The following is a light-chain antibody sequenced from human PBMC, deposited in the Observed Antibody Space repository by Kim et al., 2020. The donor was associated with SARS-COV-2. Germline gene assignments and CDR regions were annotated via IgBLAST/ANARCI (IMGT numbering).Light chain of an antibody. Sequence: SVSPGKTASITCSGDNLGNKYVCWYQQKPGQSPVLVIYQNTKRPSGIPERFSGSNSGNTATLTISGTQAMDESDFYCQAWDGTTVVFGGGTQLTVL. V-gene: IGLV3-1*01. CDR3: QAWDGTTVV. CDR2: QNT. J-gene: IGLJ2*01. CDR1: NLGNKY.